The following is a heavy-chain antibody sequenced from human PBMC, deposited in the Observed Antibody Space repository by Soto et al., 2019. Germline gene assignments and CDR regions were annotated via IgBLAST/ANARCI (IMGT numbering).Heavy chain of an antibody. CDR3: ARLSAYDYIWGSYRPDWGNNWFDP. CDR1: GGSISSYY. V-gene: IGHV4-59*08. D-gene: IGHD3-16*02. Sequence: KASETLSLTCTVSGGSISSYYWSWIRQPPGKGLEWIGYIYYSGSTNYNPSLKSRVTISVDTSKNQFSLKLSSVTAADTAVYYCARLSAYDYIWGSYRPDWGNNWFDPWGQGTLVTV. J-gene: IGHJ5*02. CDR2: IYYSGST.